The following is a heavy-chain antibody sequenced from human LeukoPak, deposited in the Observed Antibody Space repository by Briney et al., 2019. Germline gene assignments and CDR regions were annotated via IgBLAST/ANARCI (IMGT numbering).Heavy chain of an antibody. CDR3: ARMTTGHDF. J-gene: IGHJ4*02. CDR2: VNRSGYT. D-gene: IGHD4-17*01. CDR1: GTSFSSYY. V-gene: IGHV4-34*01. Sequence: SETLSLTCAVSGTSFSSYYWSWIRQPPGKGLEWIGEVNRSGYTNDNPSLKSRVTISVDTSKNQFSLRLRSVTAADTGVYFCARMTTGHDFWGQGTLVTVSS.